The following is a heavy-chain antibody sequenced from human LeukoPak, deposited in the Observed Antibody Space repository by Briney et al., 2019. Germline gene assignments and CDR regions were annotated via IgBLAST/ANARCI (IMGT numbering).Heavy chain of an antibody. CDR3: ARDRAWNYFDY. CDR2: ISNDGSRK. V-gene: IGHV3-30*03. CDR1: GFTFSRHA. D-gene: IGHD3-3*01. Sequence: PGRSLRLSCAPSGFTFSRHAMHWVRQAPGKGLEWVAIISNDGSRKYYAHSVEGRFTISRDNPKNTLYLQMDSLRAEDTAVYYCARDRAWNYFDYWGQGTLVTVSS. J-gene: IGHJ4*02.